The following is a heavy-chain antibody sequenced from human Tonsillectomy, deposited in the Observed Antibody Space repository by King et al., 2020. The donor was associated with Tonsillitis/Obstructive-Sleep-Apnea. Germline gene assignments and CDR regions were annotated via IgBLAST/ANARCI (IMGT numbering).Heavy chain of an antibody. V-gene: IGHV1-18*01. CDR3: ARFYYGSETHTDGYYYYSMDV. CDR1: GYTFTSSG. J-gene: IGHJ6*03. D-gene: IGHD3-10*01. Sequence: VQLVESGVEVKKPGASVKVSCKASGYTFTSSGISWVRQAPGQGLEWMGWISAYNGNTHYAQKLQGRVTMTTDTSTSTAYMELRSLRSDDPALDYCARFYYGSETHTDGYYYYSMDVWGKGTTVTVSS. CDR2: ISAYNGNT.